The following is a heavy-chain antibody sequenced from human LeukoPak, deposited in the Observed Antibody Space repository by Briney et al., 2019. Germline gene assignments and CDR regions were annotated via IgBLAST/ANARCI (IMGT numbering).Heavy chain of an antibody. V-gene: IGHV1-2*02. CDR3: ARGRRNWIQGAFDI. D-gene: IGHD1-20*01. Sequence: GASVKVSCKASGYTFTGYYMHWVRQAPGQGLEWIGWINPNSGGTNYAQKFQGRVTMTRDTSISTAYMELSRLRSDDTAVYYCARGRRNWIQGAFDIWGQGTMVTVSS. J-gene: IGHJ3*02. CDR2: INPNSGGT. CDR1: GYTFTGYY.